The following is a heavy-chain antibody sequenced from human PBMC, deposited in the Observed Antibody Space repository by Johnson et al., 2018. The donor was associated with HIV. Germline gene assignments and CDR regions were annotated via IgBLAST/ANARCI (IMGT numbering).Heavy chain of an antibody. Sequence: VQLVESGGGLVQPGGSLRLSCAVSGFTLSGNDRHWVRQVTGKGLEWVSVIGAGGSTIYYADSVKGRFTISRDNAKNSLYLQMNSLRAEDTAVYYCARGGIIHDAFDIWGQGTMVTVSS. D-gene: IGHD1-1*01. CDR2: IGAGGSTI. CDR3: ARGGIIHDAFDI. V-gene: IGHV3-48*03. CDR1: GFTLSGND. J-gene: IGHJ3*02.